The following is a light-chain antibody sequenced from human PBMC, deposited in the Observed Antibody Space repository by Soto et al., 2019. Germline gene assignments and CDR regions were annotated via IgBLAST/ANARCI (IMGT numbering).Light chain of an antibody. CDR3: QQYDNLPPTWT. V-gene: IGKV1-33*01. CDR2: DAS. Sequence: DVQITQCISSLSASVGNRVTITCQASQDIATYLNWYQQKPGKAPNLLIYDASNLETGVPSRFSGGGSGTHFTFTISNLQPEDIATYYCQQYDNLPPTWTFGQGTKVDIK. J-gene: IGKJ1*01. CDR1: QDIATY.